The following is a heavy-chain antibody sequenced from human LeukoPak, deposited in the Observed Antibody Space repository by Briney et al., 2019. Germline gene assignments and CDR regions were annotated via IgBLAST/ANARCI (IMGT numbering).Heavy chain of an antibody. CDR1: GGSFSDYY. J-gene: IGHJ2*01. V-gene: IGHV4-34*01. D-gene: IGHD1-26*01. CDR3: ARKAPGTLDL. CDR2: INHSGNT. Sequence: MSSETLSLTCAVYGGSFSDYYWSWIRQPPGKGLEWIGEINHSGNTNYNPSLKSRVTISVDTSKDQFSLKLSSVTAADTAVYYCARKAPGTLDLWGRGTLVTVSS.